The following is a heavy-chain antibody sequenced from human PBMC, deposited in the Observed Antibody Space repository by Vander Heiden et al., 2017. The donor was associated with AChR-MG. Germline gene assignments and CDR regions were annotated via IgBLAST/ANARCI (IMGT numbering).Heavy chain of an antibody. Sequence: QVQLVQSGAEVKKPGSSVKVSCKASGGTFTSYTISRVRRAPGQGLECMGRIIPILAIANYAQKFQGRVTITADKSTSTAYMELSSLRSEDTAVYYCARDQGYCSGGSCYSYYYGMDVWGQGTTVTVSS. V-gene: IGHV1-69*08. CDR1: GGTFTSYT. CDR3: ARDQGYCSGGSCYSYYYGMDV. CDR2: IIPILAIA. J-gene: IGHJ6*02. D-gene: IGHD2-15*01.